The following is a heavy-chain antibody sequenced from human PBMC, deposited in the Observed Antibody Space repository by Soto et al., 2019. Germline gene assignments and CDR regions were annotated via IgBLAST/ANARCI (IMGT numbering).Heavy chain of an antibody. J-gene: IGHJ4*02. CDR1: GFTFSSYS. CDR3: ARVSWGYFDY. V-gene: IGHV3-21*01. CDR2: ISSSSSYI. D-gene: IGHD3-16*01. Sequence: GXSLRLSCAASGFTFSSYSLNWFRQAPVKGLEWVSSISSSSSYIYYADSVKGRFTISRDNAKNSLYLQMNSLRAEDTAVYYCARVSWGYFDYWGQGTLVTVSS.